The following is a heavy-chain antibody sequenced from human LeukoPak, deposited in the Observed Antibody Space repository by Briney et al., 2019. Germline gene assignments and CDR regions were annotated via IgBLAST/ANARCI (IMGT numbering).Heavy chain of an antibody. CDR2: ISNDGSST. CDR1: GFTFSSYW. J-gene: IGHJ4*02. CDR3: AKDPQYQLL. V-gene: IGHV3-74*01. D-gene: IGHD2-2*01. Sequence: PGGSLRLSCAASGFTFSSYWMHWVRQAPGKGLVWVSRISNDGSSTTYADSVEGRFTISRDNAKNTLYLQMNSLRAEDTAVYYCAKDPQYQLLWGQGTLVTVSS.